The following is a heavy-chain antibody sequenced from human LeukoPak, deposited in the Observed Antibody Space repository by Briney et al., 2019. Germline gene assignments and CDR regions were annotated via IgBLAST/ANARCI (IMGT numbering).Heavy chain of an antibody. CDR2: MYSGGST. J-gene: IGHJ1*01. CDR1: GFIVSSDY. Sequence: HPGGSLRLSCEASGFIVSSDYMSWVRQAPGKGLEWVSVMYSGGSTYYADSVKRRFTISRDNSKNTLYLQMNSLRAEDTAVYYCARVLMGHFQHWGQGTLVTVSS. D-gene: IGHD2-8*01. CDR3: ARVLMGHFQH. V-gene: IGHV3-53*01.